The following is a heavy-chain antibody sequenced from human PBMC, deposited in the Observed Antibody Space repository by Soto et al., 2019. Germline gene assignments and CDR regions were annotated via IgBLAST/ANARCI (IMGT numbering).Heavy chain of an antibody. D-gene: IGHD5-12*01. CDR3: GGPPIGYSGYDSDY. CDR2: IYYSGST. J-gene: IGHJ4*02. Sequence: QLQLQESGPGLVKPSETLSLTCTVSGGSISSSSYYWGWIRQPPGKGLEWIGSIYYSGSTYYNPSLNGQVSLSVDTSKTRFSLKLVSLTAEDTAVFYCGGPPIGYSGYDSDYWGREPWSPSPQ. V-gene: IGHV4-39*01. CDR1: GGSISSSSYY.